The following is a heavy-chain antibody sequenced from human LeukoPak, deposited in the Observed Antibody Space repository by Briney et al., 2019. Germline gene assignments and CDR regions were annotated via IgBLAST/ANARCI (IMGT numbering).Heavy chain of an antibody. CDR2: VSSSSSYI. Sequence: GGSLRLPCAAPGFTFSSYSMNWVRQAPGKGLEWVSSVSSSSSYIYYADSVKGRFTSSRDNAKISLYLQMNSLRAEDTAVYYCARGLATFGEENCFDPWGQGTLVTVSS. J-gene: IGHJ5*02. CDR1: GFTFSSYS. V-gene: IGHV3-21*01. D-gene: IGHD3-10*01. CDR3: ARGLATFGEENCFDP.